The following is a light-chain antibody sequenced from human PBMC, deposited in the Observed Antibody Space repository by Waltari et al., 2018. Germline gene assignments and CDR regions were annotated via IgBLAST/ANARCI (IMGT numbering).Light chain of an antibody. CDR2: DTS. CDR3: QQRSNWPRT. Sequence: EIVLTQSPATLSLSPGERATLSCKASQSVTIYLAWYQQRPVQSPTLLIYDTSHRPPGIPARFSGSGSGADFTLTISSLEPEDFAVYYCQQRSNWPRTFGQGTKVETK. V-gene: IGKV3-11*01. CDR1: QSVTIY. J-gene: IGKJ1*01.